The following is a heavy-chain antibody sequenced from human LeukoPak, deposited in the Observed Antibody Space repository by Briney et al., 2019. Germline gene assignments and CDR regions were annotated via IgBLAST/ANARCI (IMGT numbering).Heavy chain of an antibody. J-gene: IGHJ4*02. V-gene: IGHV3-23*01. Sequence: GGSLRLSCAASGFTFSSYAMRWLRQAPGKGLEWVSAISGSGGSTYYADSVKGRYTISRDNSKNTLYLQMNSLRAEDTAVYYCAKTPITIFGVVIPNFDYWGQGTLVTVSS. CDR3: AKTPITIFGVVIPNFDY. CDR1: GFTFSSYA. CDR2: ISGSGGST. D-gene: IGHD3-3*01.